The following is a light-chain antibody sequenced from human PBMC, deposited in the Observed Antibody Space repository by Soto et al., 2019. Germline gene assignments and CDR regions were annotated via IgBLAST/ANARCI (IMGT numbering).Light chain of an antibody. CDR1: SSNIGSNY. CDR3: GGWDDSLSGPV. V-gene: IGLV1-47*01. CDR2: RNN. J-gene: IGLJ2*01. Sequence: QSVLTQPPSASGTPGQRVNISCSGSSSNIGSNYVYWYRQFPGTAPKLLIQRNNQRPSWVPARFSGSKSGTSASLAISGLRSEDEADYYCGGWDDSLSGPVFGGGTKLTV.